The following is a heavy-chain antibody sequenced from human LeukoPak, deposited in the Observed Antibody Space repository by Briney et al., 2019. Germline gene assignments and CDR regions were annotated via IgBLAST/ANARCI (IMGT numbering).Heavy chain of an antibody. CDR2: ISSSSTYI. V-gene: IGHV3-21*01. J-gene: IGHJ6*02. CDR1: GFTFSSYW. CDR3: ARPHPRTVFGVFSYYYGMDV. Sequence: GGSLRLSCAASGFTFSSYWMTWVRQAPGKGLEWVSSISSSSTYIYYADSVKGRFIISRDNAKNSLYLQMNSLRAEDTAVYYCARPHPRTVFGVFSYYYGMDVWGQGTTVTVSS. D-gene: IGHD3-3*01.